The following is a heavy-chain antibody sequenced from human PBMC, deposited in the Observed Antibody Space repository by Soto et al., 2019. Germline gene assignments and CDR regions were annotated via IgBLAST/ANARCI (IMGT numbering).Heavy chain of an antibody. CDR3: AGEGRGYCSSTSCPGI. J-gene: IGHJ4*02. CDR2: IKKDGSEK. CDR1: GFTFSSYW. V-gene: IGHV3-7*01. D-gene: IGHD2-2*01. Sequence: EVQLVESGGGLVQPGGSLRLSCAASGFTFSSYWMTWVRQASGKGLEWVANIKKDGSEKYYVDSVKGRFTISRDNAKNSLYLQMSSLRDEDTAVYYCAGEGRGYCSSTSCPGIWGQGTLVTVSS.